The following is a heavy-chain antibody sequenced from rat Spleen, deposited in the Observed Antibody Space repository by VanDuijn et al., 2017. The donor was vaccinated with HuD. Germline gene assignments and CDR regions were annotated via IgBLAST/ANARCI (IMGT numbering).Heavy chain of an antibody. J-gene: IGHJ2*01. CDR1: GFTFSDYY. Sequence: EVQLVESDGGLVQPGRSLKLSCASSGFTFSDYYMAWVRQAPTKGLEWVATIGNKGSITDYRDSVKGRFAISRDNAQNTLYLQMSKLGFEDTATYFCVREDLGVNYWGQGVMVTVSS. CDR3: VREDLGVNY. CDR2: IGNKGSIT. D-gene: IGHD1-7*01. V-gene: IGHV5-29*01.